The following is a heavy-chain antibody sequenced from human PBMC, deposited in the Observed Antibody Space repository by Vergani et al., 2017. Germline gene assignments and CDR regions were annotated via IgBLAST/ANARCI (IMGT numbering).Heavy chain of an antibody. CDR3: AKANPRNSGYDYLYYNHAMDV. CDR1: GFTFNHYA. J-gene: IGHJ6*02. D-gene: IGHD5-12*01. V-gene: IGHV3-23*01. Sequence: EVQLLESGGDLVQPGGSLRLSCAASGFTFNHYAMNWVRQAPGKGLEWVSGISGRGGSTYYAGSVKGRFTISRDSSKNKLYLQMNSLSAGATSVYHCAKANPRNSGYDYLYYNHAMDVWGQGTTVTVSS. CDR2: ISGRGGST.